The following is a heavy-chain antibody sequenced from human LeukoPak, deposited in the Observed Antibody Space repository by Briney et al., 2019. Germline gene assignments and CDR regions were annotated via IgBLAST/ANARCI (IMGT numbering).Heavy chain of an antibody. D-gene: IGHD5-18*01. Sequence: PSGGSLRLSCAASGFTFSSYSMNWVRQAPGKGLEWVSYISSSSSSTIYYADSVKGRFTISRDNAKNSLYLQMNSLRAEDTAVYYCARDGYSYGYDGWFDPWGQGTLVTVSS. CDR2: ISSSSSSTI. J-gene: IGHJ5*02. CDR3: ARDGYSYGYDGWFDP. V-gene: IGHV3-48*01. CDR1: GFTFSSYS.